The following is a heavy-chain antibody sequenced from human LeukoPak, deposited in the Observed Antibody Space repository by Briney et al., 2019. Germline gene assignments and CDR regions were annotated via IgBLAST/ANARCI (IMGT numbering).Heavy chain of an antibody. D-gene: IGHD3-10*01. CDR1: GLSVSSNH. Sequence: GGSLRLSCAASGLSVSSNHMSWVRQAPGKGLEWVGHIGSRSFGGATNYAAPVKGRFTISRDDSKNTLYLEMKNLKSEDTAVYYCLAQYYRDYWGQGTLVTVSS. CDR2: IGSRSFGGAT. CDR3: LAQYYRDY. J-gene: IGHJ4*02. V-gene: IGHV3-15*04.